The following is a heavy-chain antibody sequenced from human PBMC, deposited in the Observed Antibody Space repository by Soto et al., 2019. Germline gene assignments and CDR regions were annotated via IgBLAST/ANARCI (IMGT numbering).Heavy chain of an antibody. CDR3: ARSFLVVTSNSEYFHH. J-gene: IGHJ1*01. CDR1: GFTFSNYN. D-gene: IGHD2-21*02. V-gene: IGHV3-48*02. CDR2: ISSSSTI. Sequence: EVQLVESGGGLVEPGGSLTLSCAASGFTFSNYNMNWVRQAPGGGLEWVSYISSSSTIYYADSVKGRFTISRDNAKNSLYLQTNSLSDEDTAVYYCARSFLVVTSNSEYFHHWGQGTLVTVSS.